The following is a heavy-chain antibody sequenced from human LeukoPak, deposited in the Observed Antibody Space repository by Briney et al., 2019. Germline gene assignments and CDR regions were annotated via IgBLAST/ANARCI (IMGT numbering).Heavy chain of an antibody. CDR2: INPSGGST. Sequence: ASVKVSCKASGYTFTSYYMHWVRQAPGQGLEWMGIINPSGGSTSYAQKFQGRVTMTRDTSTSTVYMELSGLRSEDTAVYYCAREGKPLLWFGELRGNWFDPWGQGTLVTVSS. V-gene: IGHV1-46*01. J-gene: IGHJ5*02. CDR1: GYTFTSYY. D-gene: IGHD3-10*01. CDR3: AREGKPLLWFGELRGNWFDP.